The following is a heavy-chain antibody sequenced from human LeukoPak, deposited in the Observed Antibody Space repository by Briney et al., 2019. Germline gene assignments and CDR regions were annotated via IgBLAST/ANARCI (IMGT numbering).Heavy chain of an antibody. Sequence: GASVEVSCKASGYTFTSYDINWVRQATGQGLEWMGWMNPNSGNTGYAQKFQGRVTMTRNTSISTAYMELSSLRSEDTAVYYCAIVFRRPGNRYVDYWGQGTLVTVSS. CDR1: GYTFTSYD. CDR2: MNPNSGNT. CDR3: AIVFRRPGNRYVDY. V-gene: IGHV1-8*01. D-gene: IGHD1-14*01. J-gene: IGHJ4*02.